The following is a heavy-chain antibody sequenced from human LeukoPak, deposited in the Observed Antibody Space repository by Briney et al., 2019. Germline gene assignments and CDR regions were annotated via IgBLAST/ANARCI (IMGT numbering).Heavy chain of an antibody. D-gene: IGHD3-10*01. CDR3: ARGGYYGSGGLGFDP. Sequence: KPSETLSLTCAVYGGSFSGYYWSWIRQPPGKGLEWIGEINHSGSTNYNPSLKSRVTISVDTSKNQFSLKLSSVTAADTAVYYCARGGYYGSGGLGFDPWGQGTLVTVSS. V-gene: IGHV4-34*01. CDR2: INHSGST. CDR1: GGSFSGYY. J-gene: IGHJ5*02.